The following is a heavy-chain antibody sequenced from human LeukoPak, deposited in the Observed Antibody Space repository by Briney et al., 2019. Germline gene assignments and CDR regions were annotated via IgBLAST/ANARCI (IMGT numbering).Heavy chain of an antibody. CDR3: AKTMVRGVITPNYFDY. CDR1: GFTFSDYY. CDR2: ISSSGSTI. Sequence: GGSLRLSCAASGFTFSDYYMSWIRQAPGKGLEWVSYISSSGSTIYYADSVKGRFTISRDNAKNSLYLQMNSLRAEDTAVYYCAKTMVRGVITPNYFDYWGQGTLVTVSS. J-gene: IGHJ4*02. V-gene: IGHV3-11*04. D-gene: IGHD3-10*01.